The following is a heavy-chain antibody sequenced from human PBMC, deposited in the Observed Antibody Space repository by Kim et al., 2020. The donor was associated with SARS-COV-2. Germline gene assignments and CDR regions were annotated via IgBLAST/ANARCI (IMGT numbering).Heavy chain of an antibody. J-gene: IGHJ2*01. CDR3: ARGTMIAVGDWYFDL. V-gene: IGHV6-1*01. CDR1: GDSVSSNRVV. Sequence: SKTLSLTCVISGDSVSSNRVVWNWIRQSPSRGLEWLGRTYYRSKWYNEYAESMKSRVTINPDTSKNQFSLQLNSVTPEDTAVYYCARGTMIAVGDWYFDLWGRGTLVTVSS. CDR2: TYYRSKWYN. D-gene: IGHD3-22*01.